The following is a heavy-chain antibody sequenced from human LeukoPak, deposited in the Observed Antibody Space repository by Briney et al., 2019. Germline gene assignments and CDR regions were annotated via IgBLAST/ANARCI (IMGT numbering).Heavy chain of an antibody. Sequence: GGSLSLSCAASGFTFSSYWMHWVRQAPGKGLVWVSRINSDGSSTSHADSVKGRFTISRDNAKNTLYLQMNSLRADDTAVYYCARDFGGPLFDYWGQGTLVTVSS. CDR3: ARDFGGPLFDY. CDR1: GFTFSSYW. V-gene: IGHV3-74*01. D-gene: IGHD3-16*01. J-gene: IGHJ4*02. CDR2: INSDGSST.